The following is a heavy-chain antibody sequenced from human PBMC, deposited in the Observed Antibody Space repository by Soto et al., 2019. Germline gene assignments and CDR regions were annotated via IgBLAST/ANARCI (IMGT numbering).Heavy chain of an antibody. V-gene: IGHV3-23*01. D-gene: IGHD2-2*01. J-gene: IGHJ4*02. CDR1: GLNFDGYA. CDR2: RSSSGEKT. CDR3: AKESLFPSIQGIITN. Sequence: GGSLRLYCEASGLNFDGYAMSCVRQAPGKGLDWVSSRSSSGEKTYYSDSVRGRFTISRENTKNTVYLQMNTLSADDTAVYFCAKESLFPSIQGIITNWGQGVVVTVSS.